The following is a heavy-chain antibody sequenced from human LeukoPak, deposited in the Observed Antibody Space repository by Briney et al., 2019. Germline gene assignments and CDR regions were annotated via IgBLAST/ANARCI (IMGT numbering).Heavy chain of an antibody. Sequence: SQTLSLTCIVSGASFNTGDYYWNWIRQHPGKGLEWIGYIYNSGSTYYNPSLKSRVTISVDTSKNHFSLRLTSVTAADSAVCYCARGAPPDSWGQGTLVTVSS. CDR1: GASFNTGDYY. CDR2: IYNSGST. V-gene: IGHV4-31*03. J-gene: IGHJ4*02. CDR3: ARGAPPDS.